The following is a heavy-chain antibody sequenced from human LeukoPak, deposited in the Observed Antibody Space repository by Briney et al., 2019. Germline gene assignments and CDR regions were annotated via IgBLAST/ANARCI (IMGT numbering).Heavy chain of an antibody. D-gene: IGHD6-13*01. Sequence: GASVKVSCKASGYTFTGYYMHWVRQAPGQGLEWMGWINPNSGGTNYAQKFQGWVTMTRDTSISTAYMELSRLRSDDTAVYYCARGEAVPLIGPIAPLDHWGQGTLVTVSS. CDR2: INPNSGGT. CDR1: GYTFTGYY. J-gene: IGHJ4*02. CDR3: ARGEAVPLIGPIAPLDH. V-gene: IGHV1-2*04.